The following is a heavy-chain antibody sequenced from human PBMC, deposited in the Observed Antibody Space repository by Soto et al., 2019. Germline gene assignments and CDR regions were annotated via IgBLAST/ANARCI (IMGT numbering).Heavy chain of an antibody. Sequence: QLQLQESGPGLVKPSETLSLTCIVSGDSISSNNYYWGWIRQPPGKGLEWIGSIHYSGSTYYNPSLKSRVTMSVDTSKKQFSLKLSSVTAADTAVYFCAGAYGDHYVWFDPWGQGTLVTVSS. V-gene: IGHV4-39*01. CDR1: GDSISSNNYY. CDR3: AGAYGDHYVWFDP. D-gene: IGHD4-17*01. CDR2: IHYSGST. J-gene: IGHJ5*02.